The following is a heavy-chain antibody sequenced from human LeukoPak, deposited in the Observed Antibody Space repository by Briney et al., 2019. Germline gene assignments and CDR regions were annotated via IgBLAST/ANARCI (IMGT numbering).Heavy chain of an antibody. Sequence: PGGSLRLSCAASGFTFSSYGMHWVRQAPGKGLEWVAVISYDVSNKYYADSVKGRFTISRDNSKNTLYLQMNSLRAEDTAVYYCAKATGYCSGGSCYLGVDYYYGMDVWGQGTTVTVSS. CDR3: AKATGYCSGGSCYLGVDYYYGMDV. CDR1: GFTFSSYG. V-gene: IGHV3-30*18. CDR2: ISYDVSNK. D-gene: IGHD2-15*01. J-gene: IGHJ6*02.